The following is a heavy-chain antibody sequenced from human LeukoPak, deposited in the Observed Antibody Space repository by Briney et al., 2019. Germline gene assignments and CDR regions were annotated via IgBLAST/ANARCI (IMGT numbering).Heavy chain of an antibody. CDR3: ARADLRIAPRPDVFDI. V-gene: IGHV3-21*01. J-gene: IGHJ3*02. CDR1: GFTFSSYS. D-gene: IGHD6-6*01. Sequence: PGGSLRLSCAASGFTFSSYSMNWVRQAPGKGLEWVSSISSSSSYIYYADSVKGRFTISRDNAKNSLYLQMNSLRAEDTAVYFCARADLRIAPRPDVFDIWGQGTMVTVSS. CDR2: ISSSSSYI.